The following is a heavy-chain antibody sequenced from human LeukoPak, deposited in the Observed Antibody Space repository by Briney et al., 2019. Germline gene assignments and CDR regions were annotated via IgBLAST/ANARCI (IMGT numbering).Heavy chain of an antibody. CDR2: ISSSSYI. V-gene: IGHV3-21*01. Sequence: PGGSLRLSCAASGFTFSSYSMNWVRQAPGKGLEWVSSISSSSYIYYADSVKGRFTTSRDNAKNSLYLQMNSLRAEDTAVYYCARVKYDFWSGYFSYPPHETNFDYWGQGTLVTVSS. J-gene: IGHJ4*02. CDR1: GFTFSSYS. CDR3: ARVKYDFWSGYFSYPPHETNFDY. D-gene: IGHD3-3*01.